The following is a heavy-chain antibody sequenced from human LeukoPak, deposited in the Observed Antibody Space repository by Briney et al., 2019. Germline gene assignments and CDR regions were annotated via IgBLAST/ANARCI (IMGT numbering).Heavy chain of an antibody. J-gene: IGHJ4*02. CDR3: ARSRRRSSGYCGY. D-gene: IGHD2-2*03. CDR1: GYTFTSYD. Sequence: GASVKVSCKASGYTFTSYDINWVRQATGQGLEWMGWMNPNSGNTGYAQKFQGRVTNTRNTSISTAYMELSSLRSEDTAVYYCARSRRRSSGYCGYWGQGTLVTVSS. V-gene: IGHV1-8*03. CDR2: MNPNSGNT.